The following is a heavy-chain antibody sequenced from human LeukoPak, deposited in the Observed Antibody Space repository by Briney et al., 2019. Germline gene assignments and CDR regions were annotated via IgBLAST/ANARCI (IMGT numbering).Heavy chain of an antibody. CDR3: ARHLDYDILTGQDYFDY. V-gene: IGHV4-34*01. D-gene: IGHD3-9*01. Sequence: SETLSLTCAVYGGSFSGYYWSWIRQPPGKGLEWFGEIHHSGSTNYNPSLKSRVTISVDTSKNQFSLKLSSVTAADTAVYYCARHLDYDILTGQDYFDYWGQGTLVTVSS. CDR2: IHHSGST. J-gene: IGHJ4*02. CDR1: GGSFSGYY.